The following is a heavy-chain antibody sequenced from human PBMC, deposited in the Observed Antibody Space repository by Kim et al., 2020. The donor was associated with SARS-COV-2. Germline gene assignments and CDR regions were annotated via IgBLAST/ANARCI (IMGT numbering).Heavy chain of an antibody. Sequence: SETLSLTCTVSGGSISSSSYYWGWIRQPPGKGLEWIGSIYYSGSTYYNPSLKSRVTISVDTSKNQFSLKLSSVTAPDTAVYYCARQKQPSITIFGVVIMWYFDYWGQGTLVTVSS. D-gene: IGHD3-3*01. CDR3: ARQKQPSITIFGVVIMWYFDY. CDR2: IYYSGST. V-gene: IGHV4-39*01. J-gene: IGHJ4*02. CDR1: GGSISSSSYY.